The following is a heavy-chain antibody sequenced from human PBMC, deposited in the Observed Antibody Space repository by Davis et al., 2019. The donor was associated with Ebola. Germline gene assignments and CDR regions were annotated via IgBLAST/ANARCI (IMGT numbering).Heavy chain of an antibody. Sequence: GESLKISCAASGFTFSSYSMNWVRQAPGKGLEWVSSISSSSSYIYYADSVKGRFTISRDNAKNSLYLQMNSLRDEDTAVYYCARGYQKNYYYYYGMDVWGQGTTVTVSS. J-gene: IGHJ6*02. CDR3: ARGYQKNYYYYYGMDV. V-gene: IGHV3-21*01. D-gene: IGHD2-2*01. CDR1: GFTFSSYS. CDR2: ISSSSSYI.